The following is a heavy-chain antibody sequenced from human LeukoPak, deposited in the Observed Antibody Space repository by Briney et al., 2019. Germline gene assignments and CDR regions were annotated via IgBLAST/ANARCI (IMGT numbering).Heavy chain of an antibody. V-gene: IGHV3-23*01. CDR3: ARVGGH. J-gene: IGHJ4*02. D-gene: IGHD3-10*01. Sequence: GGTLRLSCAASGFTFSSYGMSWVRQAPGKGLEWVSGISGNSGTTYYADSVKGRFTISRDNSKNTLYLQMNSLRAEDTAVYYCARVGGHWGQGTLVTVSS. CDR1: GFTFSSYG. CDR2: ISGNSGTT.